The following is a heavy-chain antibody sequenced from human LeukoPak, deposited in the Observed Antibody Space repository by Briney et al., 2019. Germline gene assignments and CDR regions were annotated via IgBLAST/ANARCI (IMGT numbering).Heavy chain of an antibody. CDR3: ARELTGYWQQY. D-gene: IGHD3-9*01. CDR1: GLTLSNFA. Sequence: GGSLRLSCAASGLTLSNFAMHWVRQAPGKGLEWVAIISYDGSNQYYADSVKGRFTISRDSSQNTLYLQMNSLRAEDTAVYYCARELTGYWQQYWGQGTLVTVSS. CDR2: ISYDGSNQ. V-gene: IGHV3-30*04. J-gene: IGHJ4*02.